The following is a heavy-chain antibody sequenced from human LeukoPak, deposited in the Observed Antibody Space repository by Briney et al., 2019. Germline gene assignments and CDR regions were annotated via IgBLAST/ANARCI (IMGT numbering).Heavy chain of an antibody. CDR2: IIPIFGTA. Sequence: GASVKVSCKASGGTFSSYAISWVRQAPGQGLEWMGGIIPIFGTANYAQKFQGRVTITADESTSTAYMELSSLRSEDTAVYYCARAVVGARYFDYWGQGTLVTVSS. V-gene: IGHV1-69*13. CDR3: ARAVVGARYFDY. J-gene: IGHJ4*02. D-gene: IGHD1-26*01. CDR1: GGTFSSYA.